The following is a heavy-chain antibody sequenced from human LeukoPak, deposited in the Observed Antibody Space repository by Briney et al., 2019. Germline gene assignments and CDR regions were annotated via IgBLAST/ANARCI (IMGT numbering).Heavy chain of an antibody. V-gene: IGHV4-59*01. CDR3: AREDRYYFDY. J-gene: IGHJ4*02. CDR2: IYYSGST. Sequence: SETLSLTCTVSGVSISTYYWSWIRQPPGKGLEWIGSIYYSGSTNYNPSLRSRVTISVDTSKKQFSLKLTSVTAADTAVYYCAREDRYYFDYWGQGTLVTVSS. CDR1: GVSISTYY.